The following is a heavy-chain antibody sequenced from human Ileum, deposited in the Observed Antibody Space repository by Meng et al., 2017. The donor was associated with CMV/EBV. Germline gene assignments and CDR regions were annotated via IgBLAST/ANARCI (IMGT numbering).Heavy chain of an antibody. J-gene: IGHJ4*02. D-gene: IGHD1-26*01. CDR2: TKKSAGK. Sequence: GGYNRRSTNWGSGDGQPQGKGMEGSGETKKSAGKNNKQTLKSRVTISIDRSRNQFSLKLTSVTAADTAIYYCARDPYSGTYGDYWGQGTLVTVSS. CDR3: ARDPYSGTYGDY. V-gene: IGHV4-4*02. CDR1: GGYNRRSTNW.